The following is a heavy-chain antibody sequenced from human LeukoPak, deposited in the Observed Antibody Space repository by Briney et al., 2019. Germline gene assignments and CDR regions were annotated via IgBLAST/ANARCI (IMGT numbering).Heavy chain of an antibody. V-gene: IGHV3-74*01. Sequence: PGGPLRLSCAASGLTFSKYWMLWVRQATGKGPESVSRINTDGTVTTYADSVKGRFTVSRDNADNTMFLQMNSVRDEDTAVYYCATKQWLAPPPDSWGQGTPFTVSS. J-gene: IGHJ4*02. CDR3: ATKQWLAPPPDS. CDR2: INTDGTVT. D-gene: IGHD6-19*01. CDR1: GLTFSKYW.